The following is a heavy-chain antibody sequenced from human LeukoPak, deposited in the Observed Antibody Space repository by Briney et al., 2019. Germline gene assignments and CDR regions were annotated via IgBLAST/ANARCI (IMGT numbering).Heavy chain of an antibody. J-gene: IGHJ6*03. D-gene: IGHD6-13*01. CDR1: GGSISSSNW. CDR3: ARDTGGYSSSWYLPYYYYYYMDV. CDR2: IYHSGST. V-gene: IGHV4-4*02. Sequence: SGTLSLTCAVSGGSISSSNWWSWVRQPPGKGLEWIGEIYHSGSTNYNPSLKSRGTISVDMSKNQFSLKLSSVTAADTAVYYCARDTGGYSSSWYLPYYYYYYMDVWGKGTTVTVSS.